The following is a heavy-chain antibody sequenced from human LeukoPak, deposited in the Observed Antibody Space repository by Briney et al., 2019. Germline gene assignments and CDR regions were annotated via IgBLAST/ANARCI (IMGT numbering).Heavy chain of an antibody. CDR3: ARLILHYYYMDV. J-gene: IGHJ6*03. CDR2: IKQDGSEN. CDR1: GFTFSSYL. Sequence: GGSLRLSCAASGFTFSSYLMSWVRQAPGKGLEWVANIKQDGSENYYVDSVKGRFTISRDNAKNSLYLQMNILRAEDTAVYYCARLILHYYYMDVWGKGTAVTVSS. V-gene: IGHV3-7*01.